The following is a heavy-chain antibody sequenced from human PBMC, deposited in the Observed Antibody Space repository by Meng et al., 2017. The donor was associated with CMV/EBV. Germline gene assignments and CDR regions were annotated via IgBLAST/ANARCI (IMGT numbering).Heavy chain of an antibody. CDR1: GCTFSSYA. J-gene: IGHJ4*02. Sequence: SVKVSCKASGCTFSSYAISWVRQAPGQGLEWMGGIIPILGIANYAQKFQGRVTITADKSTSTAYMELSSLRSEDTAVYYCARGGGRDGYKREDWGQGTLVTVSS. CDR2: IIPILGIA. CDR3: ARGGGRDGYKRED. V-gene: IGHV1-69*10. D-gene: IGHD5-24*01.